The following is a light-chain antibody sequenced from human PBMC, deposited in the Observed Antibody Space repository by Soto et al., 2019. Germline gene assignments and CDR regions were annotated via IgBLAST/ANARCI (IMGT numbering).Light chain of an antibody. J-gene: IGKJ1*01. CDR1: QGIGND. CDR3: QQYDM. V-gene: IGKV1-17*01. Sequence: DIQMTQSPSSLSASVGDRVTITCRASQGIGNDLGWYHQKPGKAPKRLIYGASSLQSGVPSRFSGSGSGTEFTLTINSLQPEDFATYYCQQYDMFGPGTKVEIK. CDR2: GAS.